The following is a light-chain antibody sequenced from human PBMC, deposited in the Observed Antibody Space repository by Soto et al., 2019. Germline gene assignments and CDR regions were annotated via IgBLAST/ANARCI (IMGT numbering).Light chain of an antibody. V-gene: IGKV3-20*01. J-gene: IGKJ2*01. Sequence: EIVLTQSPGTLSLSPGERATLSCRASQSVSSSYLAWYQQKPGQAPRLLIYGASSRATGIPDRFSGSGSGTDFTLTISRLAPEDFAVYYCQQYGSSPQFGQGTKLEIK. CDR3: QQYGSSPQ. CDR1: QSVSSSY. CDR2: GAS.